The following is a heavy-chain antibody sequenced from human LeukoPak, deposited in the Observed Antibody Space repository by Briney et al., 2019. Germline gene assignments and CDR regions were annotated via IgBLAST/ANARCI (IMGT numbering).Heavy chain of an antibody. CDR2: INPNSGGT. V-gene: IGHV1-2*02. CDR3: ARGRITMVRGAQNWFDP. D-gene: IGHD3-10*01. CDR1: GYTFTGYY. Sequence: ASVKVSCKASGYTFTGYYMHWVRQAPGQGLEWMGWINPNSGGTNYAQKFQGRATMTRDTSISTAYMELSRLRSDDTAVYYCARGRITMVRGAQNWFDPWGQGALVTVSS. J-gene: IGHJ5*02.